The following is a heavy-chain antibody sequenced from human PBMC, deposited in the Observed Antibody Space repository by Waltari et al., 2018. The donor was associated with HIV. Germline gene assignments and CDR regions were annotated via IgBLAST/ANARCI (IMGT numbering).Heavy chain of an antibody. D-gene: IGHD2-8*01. CDR1: GGSFSDYY. CDR3: ARQEGNGTYTFDT. CDR2: INRSGRT. Sequence: QLQLQQWGTGLLKPSETLSLTCAIYGGSFSDYYWHWIRQTPGKGLEWIGEINRSGRTSFNPSLRSRLTMSLDTSKNQFSLDLRSVTAADTAIYYCARQEGNGTYTFDTWGHGNVVTVSS. J-gene: IGHJ4*01. V-gene: IGHV4-34*01.